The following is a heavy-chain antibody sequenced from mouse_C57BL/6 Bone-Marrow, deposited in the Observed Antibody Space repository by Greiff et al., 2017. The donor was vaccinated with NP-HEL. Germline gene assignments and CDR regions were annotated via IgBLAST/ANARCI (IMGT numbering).Heavy chain of an antibody. V-gene: IGHV1-62-2*01. J-gene: IGHJ3*01. CDR3: ARHEEGALLRYPAGFAY. CDR2: FYPGSGSI. CDR1: GYTFTEYT. Sequence: VQLQQSGAELVKPGASVKLSCKASGYTFTEYTIHWVKQRSGQGLEWIGWFYPGSGSIKYNEKFKDKATLTADKSSSTVYMELSRLTSEDSAVYFCARHEEGALLRYPAGFAYWGQGTLVTVSA. D-gene: IGHD1-1*01.